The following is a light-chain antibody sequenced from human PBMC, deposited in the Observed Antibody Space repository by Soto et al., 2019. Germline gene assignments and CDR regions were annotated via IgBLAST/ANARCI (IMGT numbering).Light chain of an antibody. CDR1: SSDIGGYNF. CDR3: SSYADTNNLV. J-gene: IGLJ2*01. V-gene: IGLV2-8*01. Sequence: QSALTQPPSASGSPGQSVTISCTVTSSDIGGYNFVSWYQQHPGKAPKLMIDEVNKRPSGVPDRFSGSKSGNTASLTVSGLQAEDEADYYCSSYADTNNLVFGGGTKLTVL. CDR2: EVN.